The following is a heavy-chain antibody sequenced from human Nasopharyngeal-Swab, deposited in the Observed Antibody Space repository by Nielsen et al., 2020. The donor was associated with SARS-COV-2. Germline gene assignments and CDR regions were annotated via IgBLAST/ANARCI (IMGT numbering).Heavy chain of an antibody. V-gene: IGHV4-59*08. Sequence: LSLTCSVSGGPISSYYCSWIRQPPGKGLEWIGYLSYSGSTNYNPSLNSRVTISVDTSKNQSFLKLISVTAADTAVYYCARHERYGDYYDYGMDVWGQGTTVTVSS. CDR1: GGPISSYY. J-gene: IGHJ6*02. D-gene: IGHD4-17*01. CDR2: LSYSGST. CDR3: ARHERYGDYYDYGMDV.